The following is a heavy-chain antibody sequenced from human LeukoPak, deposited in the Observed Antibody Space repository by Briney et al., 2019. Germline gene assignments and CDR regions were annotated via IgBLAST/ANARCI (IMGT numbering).Heavy chain of an antibody. J-gene: IGHJ4*02. CDR3: AKSLSQTPIDY. Sequence: GGSLRLSCAASGFTFGSYAMSWVRQAPGKGLDWVTAINGGASKTYYADSVKGRFTISRDNSKNTLYLQMNSLRADDTAVYYCAKSLSQTPIDYWGQGTLVTVSS. V-gene: IGHV3-23*01. D-gene: IGHD2-15*01. CDR2: INGGASKT. CDR1: GFTFGSYA.